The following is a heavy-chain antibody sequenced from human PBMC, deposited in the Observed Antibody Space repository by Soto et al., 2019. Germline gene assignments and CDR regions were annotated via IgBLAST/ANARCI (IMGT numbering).Heavy chain of an antibody. D-gene: IGHD7-27*01. J-gene: IGHJ3*02. CDR2: FDPEDGET. V-gene: IGHV1-24*01. CDR1: GYTLTELS. CDR3: ATSNWGSGAFDI. Sequence: QVQLVQSGAEVKKPGASVKVSCMVSGYTLTELSMHWVRQAPGKGLEWMGGFDPEDGETIYAQKFQDRVTMTEDTSTDTAYMELSSLRSEDTAVYYCATSNWGSGAFDIWGQGTMVTVSS.